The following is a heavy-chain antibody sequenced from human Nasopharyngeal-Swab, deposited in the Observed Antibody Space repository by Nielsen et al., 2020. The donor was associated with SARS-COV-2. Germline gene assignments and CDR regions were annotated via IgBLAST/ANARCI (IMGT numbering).Heavy chain of an antibody. Sequence: GESLKISCVASGFRFSSYGMDWVRQAPGKGLEWVADIWYDGSSEYYGDSVRGRFTISRDNSKNTVYLQMNSLRAEDTAVYYCARDGGNYADYWGQGTRVTVSS. D-gene: IGHD2-15*01. V-gene: IGHV3-33*01. CDR1: GFRFSSYG. CDR2: IWYDGSSE. J-gene: IGHJ4*02. CDR3: ARDGGNYADY.